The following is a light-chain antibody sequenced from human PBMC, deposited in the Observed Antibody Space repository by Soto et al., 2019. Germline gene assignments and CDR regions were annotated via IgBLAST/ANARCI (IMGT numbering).Light chain of an antibody. CDR1: LDIGND. Sequence: DIQVTKSPSSLSASIGDRVSITCRASLDIGNDLDWYQQKPGKAPKRLLYHTSTLQSGVPSRFSGAGSGAEFTLTINGLQSEDFATYFCLQHKSYPWTFGQGTKVDIK. V-gene: IGKV1-17*01. CDR2: HTS. CDR3: LQHKSYPWT. J-gene: IGKJ1*01.